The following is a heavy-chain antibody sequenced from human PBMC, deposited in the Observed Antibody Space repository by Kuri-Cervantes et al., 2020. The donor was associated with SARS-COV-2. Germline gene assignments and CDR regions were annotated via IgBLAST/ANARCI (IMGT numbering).Heavy chain of an antibody. D-gene: IGHD3-22*01. CDR2: IYYSGST. Sequence: GSLRLSCTVSGGSISGSSYYWGWIRQPPGKGLEWIGSIYYSGSTYYNPSLKSRVTISVDTSKNQFSLKLSSVTAADTAVYYCARTYYDSSGPDYWGQGTLVTVSS. J-gene: IGHJ4*02. CDR1: GGSISGSSYY. CDR3: ARTYYDSSGPDY. V-gene: IGHV4-39*01.